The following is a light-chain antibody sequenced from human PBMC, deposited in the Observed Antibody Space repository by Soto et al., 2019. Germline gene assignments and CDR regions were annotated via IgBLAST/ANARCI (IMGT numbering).Light chain of an antibody. J-gene: IGKJ1*01. CDR1: QSVGKF. V-gene: IGKV3-11*01. CDR2: DAS. Sequence: ENVTTQSPATLSLSPGERATLSCRASQSVGKFLVWYQQKPGQAPRLLIYDASNRATGIPARFSGSGSGTDFTLTISSLEPEDFAVYYCQQRGNRPPWTFGQGTKVDIK. CDR3: QQRGNRPPWT.